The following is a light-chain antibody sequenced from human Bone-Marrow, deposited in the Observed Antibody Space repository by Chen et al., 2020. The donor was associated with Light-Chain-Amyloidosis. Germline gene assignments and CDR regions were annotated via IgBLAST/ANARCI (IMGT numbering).Light chain of an antibody. CDR3: HSADSGGTYEVI. Sequence: SYELTQPPSVSVSPGQTARITCSGDDLPTKYAYWYQQKPGQAPVLVIHRDTERPSGISERLSGSSSGTTATLTISGVEAEDGTDYHCHSADSGGTYEVIFGGGTKLTGL. J-gene: IGLJ2*01. CDR2: RDT. V-gene: IGLV3-25*03. CDR1: DLPTKY.